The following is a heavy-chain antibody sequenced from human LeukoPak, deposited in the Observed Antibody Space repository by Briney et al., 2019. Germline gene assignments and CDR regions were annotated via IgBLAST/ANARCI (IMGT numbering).Heavy chain of an antibody. D-gene: IGHD5-18*01. CDR2: IYTSGST. V-gene: IGHV4-38-2*02. Sequence: SETLSLTCTVSGYSIRSGYYWGWIRPPPGRGLEWIGRIYTSGSTNYNPSLKSRVTMSVDTSKNQFSLKLSSVTAADTAVYYCARERVTAMVHDYYYYGMDVWGQGTTVTVSS. CDR1: GYSIRSGYY. CDR3: ARERVTAMVHDYYYYGMDV. J-gene: IGHJ6*02.